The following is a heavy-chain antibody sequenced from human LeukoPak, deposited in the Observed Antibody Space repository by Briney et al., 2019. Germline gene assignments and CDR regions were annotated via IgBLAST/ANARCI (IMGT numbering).Heavy chain of an antibody. CDR3: AKFATVTTPNWIDP. V-gene: IGHV4-59*03. J-gene: IGHJ5*02. D-gene: IGHD4-17*01. CDR2: IYYTGAA. Sequence: SETLSLTCTVAGGSISGSFWGWIRQPPGEALEFIGYIYYTGAASYKPSLSSRVTMSVDTSRNKFSLKVTSVTAADTAVYYCAKFATVTTPNWIDPWGQGILVTVSS. CDR1: GGSISGSF.